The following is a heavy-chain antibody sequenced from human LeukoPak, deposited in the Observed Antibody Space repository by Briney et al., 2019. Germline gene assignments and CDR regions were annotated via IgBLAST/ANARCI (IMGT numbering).Heavy chain of an antibody. CDR3: AKEYSSSGAFDI. Sequence: GGSLRLSCAASGFTFSSYAMTWVRQAPGKGLEWVSGISGSGDNTYYADSVKGRFTISRDNSKNTLYLQMNSLRAEDTAVYYCAKEYSSSGAFDIWGQGTMVTVSS. CDR1: GFTFSSYA. V-gene: IGHV3-23*01. CDR2: ISGSGDNT. D-gene: IGHD6-6*01. J-gene: IGHJ3*02.